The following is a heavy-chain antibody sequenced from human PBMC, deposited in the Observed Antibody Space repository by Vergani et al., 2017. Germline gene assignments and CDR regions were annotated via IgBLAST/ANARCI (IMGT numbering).Heavy chain of an antibody. D-gene: IGHD1-26*01. V-gene: IGHV5-51*01. CDR3: ARQGPLVGAPGGVDY. J-gene: IGHJ4*02. CDR2: IYPGDSDT. CDR1: GYSFTSYW. Sequence: EVPLVQSGAAVKKPGESLKISCKGSGYSFTSYWIGWVRQMPGKGLEWMGIIYPGDSDTRYSPSFQGQVTISADKSISTAYLQWSSLKASDTAMYYCARQGPLVGAPGGVDYWGQGTLVTVSS.